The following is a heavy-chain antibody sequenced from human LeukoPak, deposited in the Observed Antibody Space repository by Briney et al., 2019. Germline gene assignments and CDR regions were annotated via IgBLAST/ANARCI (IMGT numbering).Heavy chain of an antibody. Sequence: PSETLSLTCTVSGGSMSSYYWGWIRQPPGKGLEWIGSIYYSGSTYYNPSLKSRVTISVDTSKNQFSLKLSSVTAADTAVYYCASYCSSTSCYEMDAFDIWGQGTMVTVSS. D-gene: IGHD2-2*01. CDR3: ASYCSSTSCYEMDAFDI. CDR1: GGSMSSYY. CDR2: IYYSGST. J-gene: IGHJ3*02. V-gene: IGHV4-39*01.